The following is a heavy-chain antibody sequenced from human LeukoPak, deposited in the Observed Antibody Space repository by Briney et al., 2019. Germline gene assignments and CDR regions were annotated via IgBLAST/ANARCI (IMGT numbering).Heavy chain of an antibody. J-gene: IGHJ5*02. CDR1: GVTFRSYG. CDR2: ISYDGSHK. V-gene: IGHV3-30*18. CDR3: AKGARGDTVTSIVGLNWFDP. D-gene: IGHD4-17*01. Sequence: GGSLRLSCAASGVTFRSYGMHWVRQAPGKGLEWVAVISYDGSHKYYADSVKGRFSISRDDSKNTLYLQMNSLRADDTAVYYCAKGARGDTVTSIVGLNWFDPWGQGTLVTVSS.